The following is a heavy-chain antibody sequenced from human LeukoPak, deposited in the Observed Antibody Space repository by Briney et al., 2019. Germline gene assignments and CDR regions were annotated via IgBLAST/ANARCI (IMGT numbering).Heavy chain of an antibody. CDR1: GGTFSSYA. Sequence: SVKVSCKASGGTFSSYAISWVRQAPGQGLEWMGRIIPIFGIANYAQKFQGRVTITADKSTSTAYMELSSLRSEDTAVYYCAGLSGPSGAFDIWGQGTMVTVSS. J-gene: IGHJ3*02. CDR3: AGLSGPSGAFDI. V-gene: IGHV1-69*04. D-gene: IGHD1-26*01. CDR2: IIPIFGIA.